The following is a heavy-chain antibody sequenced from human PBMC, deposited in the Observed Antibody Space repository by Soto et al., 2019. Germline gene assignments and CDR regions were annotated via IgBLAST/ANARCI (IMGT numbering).Heavy chain of an antibody. V-gene: IGHV3-64D*06. Sequence: GGSLRLSCSASGFPFSRFAIHWVRQAPGKGLVYVSGISFNGGDTYYADSVKGRFSISRDNSKNTVYLQMSSLRAEDTAVYYCVKDGAVTFSGWFFDYWGQGTPVTVSS. CDR2: ISFNGGDT. CDR3: VKDGAVTFSGWFFDY. D-gene: IGHD4-4*01. CDR1: GFPFSRFA. J-gene: IGHJ4*02.